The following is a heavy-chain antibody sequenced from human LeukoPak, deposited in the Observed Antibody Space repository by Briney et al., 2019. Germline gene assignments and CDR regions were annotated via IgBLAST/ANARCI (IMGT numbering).Heavy chain of an antibody. D-gene: IGHD1-7*01. CDR2: ISYDGSNK. J-gene: IGHJ4*02. CDR1: GFTFSNYD. Sequence: GGSLRLSCAASGFTFSNYDMHWVRQAPGKGLEWVAVISYDGSNKYYADSVKGRFTISRDNSKNTVYLQMNSLRAEDTAVYYCAKDREGTTFDNWGQGTQVTVSS. CDR3: AKDREGTTFDN. V-gene: IGHV3-30*18.